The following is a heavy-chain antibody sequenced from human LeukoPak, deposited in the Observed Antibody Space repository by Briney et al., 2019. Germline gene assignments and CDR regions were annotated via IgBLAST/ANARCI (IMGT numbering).Heavy chain of an antibody. CDR2: IYPGDSDT. CDR3: ARHRAAAEGGALDY. V-gene: IGHV5-51*01. J-gene: IGHJ4*02. CDR1: GYSFTSYW. Sequence: GESLKISCKGSGYSFTSYWIGLVRQMPGKGLEWMGIIYPGDSDTRYSPSFQGQVTISADKSISAAYLQWSSLKASDNAIYYCARHRAAAEGGALDYWGQGTLVTVSS. D-gene: IGHD6-13*01.